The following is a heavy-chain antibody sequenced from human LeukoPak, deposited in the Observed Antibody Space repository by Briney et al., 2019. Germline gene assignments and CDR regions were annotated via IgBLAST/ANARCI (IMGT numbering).Heavy chain of an antibody. CDR2: IYYTGST. V-gene: IGHV4-39*01. CDR1: GVSISGGKDF. CDR3: ARRGITYSTSFFDS. D-gene: IGHD6-13*01. Sequence: SETLSLTCAVSGVSISGGKDFWGWIRQSPGKGLEWIGSIYYTGSTHYNPSLKSRVTISVDTSKSEFSLMVHSVAAADAAMYYCARRGITYSTSFFDSWGHGTLVTVAS. J-gene: IGHJ4*01.